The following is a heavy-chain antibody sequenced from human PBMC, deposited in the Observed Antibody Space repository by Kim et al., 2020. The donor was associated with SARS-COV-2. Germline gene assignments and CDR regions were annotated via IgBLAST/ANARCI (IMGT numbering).Heavy chain of an antibody. J-gene: IGHJ5*02. Sequence: ASVKVSCKASGYTFTSYDINWVRQATGQGLEWMGWMNPNSGNTGYAQKFQGRVTMTRNTSISTAYMELSSLRSEDTAVYYCARGLPYSSSFMVVYNWFDPWGQGTLVTVSS. D-gene: IGHD6-13*01. V-gene: IGHV1-8*01. CDR3: ARGLPYSSSFMVVYNWFDP. CDR1: GYTFTSYD. CDR2: MNPNSGNT.